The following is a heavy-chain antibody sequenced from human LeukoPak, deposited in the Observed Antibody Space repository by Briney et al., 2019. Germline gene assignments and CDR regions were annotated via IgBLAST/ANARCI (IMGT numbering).Heavy chain of an antibody. V-gene: IGHV3-20*04. CDR3: AAHGDYDWRYYYMDV. Sequence: GGALRLSCAASGFTFDDCGMSWVRQAPPKGLEWVSGINWYGGSTGYAASVKGRFTISRDNAKKSLYLQMNSLRAEDTALYYCAAHGDYDWRYYYMDVWGKGTTVTVSS. J-gene: IGHJ6*03. D-gene: IGHD4-17*01. CDR1: GFTFDDCG. CDR2: INWYGGST.